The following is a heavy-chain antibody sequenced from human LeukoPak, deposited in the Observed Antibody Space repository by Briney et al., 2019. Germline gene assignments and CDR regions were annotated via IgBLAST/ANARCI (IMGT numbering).Heavy chain of an antibody. Sequence: GGSLRLSCAASGFTVSSNYMSWVRQAPGKGLEWVSVIYSGGSTYYADSAKGRFTISRDNSKNTLYLQMNSLRAEDTAVYYCAVSGSYLRGYFDYWGQGTLVTVSS. D-gene: IGHD1-26*01. J-gene: IGHJ4*02. CDR1: GFTVSSNY. CDR3: AVSGSYLRGYFDY. V-gene: IGHV3-53*01. CDR2: IYSGGST.